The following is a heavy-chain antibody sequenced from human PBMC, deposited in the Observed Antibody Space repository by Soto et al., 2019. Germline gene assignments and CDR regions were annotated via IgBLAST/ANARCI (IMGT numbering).Heavy chain of an antibody. J-gene: IGHJ5*02. CDR2: IYYSGST. D-gene: IGHD2-15*01. Sequence: QVQLQESGPGLVKPSQTLSLTCTVSGGSISSGGYYWSWIRQHPGKGLEWIGYIYYSGSTYYNPSIRSRVTISVDTSKNQFSLKLSSVTAADTAVYYCARDILGYCSGGSCYSRFDPWGQGTLVTVSS. CDR1: GGSISSGGYY. CDR3: ARDILGYCSGGSCYSRFDP. V-gene: IGHV4-31*03.